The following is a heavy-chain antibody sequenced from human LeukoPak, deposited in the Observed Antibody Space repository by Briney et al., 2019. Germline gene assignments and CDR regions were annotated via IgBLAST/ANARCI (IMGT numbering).Heavy chain of an antibody. V-gene: IGHV3-23*01. CDR2: ISGSGGNT. CDR3: AKMPVSYSSGWSNFDY. J-gene: IGHJ4*02. D-gene: IGHD6-19*01. CDR1: GFTFSNYA. Sequence: PGGSLRLSCAASGFTFSNYAMSWVRQAPGKGLEWASGISGSGGNTYYADSVKGRFTISRDNSKTTLYLQMNSLRAEDTAVYYCAKMPVSYSSGWSNFDYWGQGTLVTVSS.